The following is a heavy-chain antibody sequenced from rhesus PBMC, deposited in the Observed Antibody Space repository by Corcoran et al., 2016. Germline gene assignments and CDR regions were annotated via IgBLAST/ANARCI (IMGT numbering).Heavy chain of an antibody. Sequence: QVQLQESGPGLVKPSETLSLTCAVSGGSITSGYYYWSWIRQPPGKGLEWIGYITYSGSNSYNPSLQSRVTISRDTSKNQFSLKLSSVTAADTAVYYCAREIGSSYKNWYFDLWGPGTPITISS. CDR1: GGSITSGYYY. J-gene: IGHJ2*01. D-gene: IGHD4-29*01. CDR2: ITYSGSN. CDR3: AREIGSSYKNWYFDL. V-gene: IGHV4-122*02.